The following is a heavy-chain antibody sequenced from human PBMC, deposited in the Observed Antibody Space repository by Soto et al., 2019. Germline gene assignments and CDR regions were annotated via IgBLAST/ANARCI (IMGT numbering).Heavy chain of an antibody. J-gene: IGHJ4*02. Sequence: GESLKISCEISGYTFSTKWIGWVRQMPGRGLEWVGLIFPGASLIKYSPSFEGQVTVSADKSISTAYLQWSSLKTSDSAIYYCATVHYGAADYWGQGTLVTVSS. D-gene: IGHD4-17*01. CDR3: ATVHYGAADY. CDR2: IFPGASLI. V-gene: IGHV5-51*01. CDR1: GYTFSTKW.